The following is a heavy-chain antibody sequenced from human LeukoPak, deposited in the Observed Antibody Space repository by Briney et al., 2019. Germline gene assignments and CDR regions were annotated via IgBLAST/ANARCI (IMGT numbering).Heavy chain of an antibody. D-gene: IGHD3-10*01. CDR1: GFTFSSYD. CDR2: IDTAGVT. CDR3: ARGGYFGSGPMDV. Sequence: PGGSLRLSCAGSGFTFSSYDRHWVRQAAGKGLEWVAGIDTAGVTYYPGSVRGRFTISRENGRNSFFLQMNSLRAGDTAVYYCARGGYFGSGPMDVWGQGTTVTVSS. V-gene: IGHV3-13*01. J-gene: IGHJ6*02.